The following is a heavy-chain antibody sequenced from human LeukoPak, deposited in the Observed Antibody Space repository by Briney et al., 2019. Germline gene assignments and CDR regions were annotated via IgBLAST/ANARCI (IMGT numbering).Heavy chain of an antibody. V-gene: IGHV3-9*01. D-gene: IGHD2-21*02. CDR3: AKDFPQRAAILGIGGFDF. CDR1: GFTFDDYA. CDR2: ISRNSGSI. Sequence: GGSLRLSCAASGFTFDDYAMHWVRQAPGKGLEWVSSISRNSGSIAYADSVKGRFTISRDNAKNSLYLQMNSLSTEYTAVRYCAKDFPQRAAILGIGGFDFWGQGTMVTVSS. J-gene: IGHJ3*01.